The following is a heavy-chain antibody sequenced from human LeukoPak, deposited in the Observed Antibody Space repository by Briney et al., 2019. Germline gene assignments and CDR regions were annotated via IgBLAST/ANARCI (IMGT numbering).Heavy chain of an antibody. J-gene: IGHJ4*02. CDR1: GYNFASYT. CDR2: INGDNGNT. V-gene: IGHV1-3*01. D-gene: IGHD3-10*01. CDR3: ARSSSGTYHY. Sequence: EASVTVSFKTSGYNFASYTMHWLRQAPGQSPEWMGSINGDNGNTKYSEKFQGRVTFTRDTSASPAYMELSRLRSEDTAVYYCARSSSGTYHYWGQGTLVTVSS.